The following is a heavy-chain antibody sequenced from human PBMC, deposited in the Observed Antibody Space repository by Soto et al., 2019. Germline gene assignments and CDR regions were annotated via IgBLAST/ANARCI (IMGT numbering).Heavy chain of an antibody. CDR1: GFTVSNNY. V-gene: IGHV3-66*01. D-gene: IGHD1-1*01. J-gene: IGHJ4*02. CDR3: ARDGTYNWV. CDR2: IYSGGAT. Sequence: EVQLVESGGGLVQHGGSLRLSCAASGFTVSNNYMRWVRQAPGKGLEWVSLIYSGGATYYADSVKGRFTISRDNSNNTLYLQMNSLRAEDTAVYYCARDGTYNWVGGQGILVTVSS.